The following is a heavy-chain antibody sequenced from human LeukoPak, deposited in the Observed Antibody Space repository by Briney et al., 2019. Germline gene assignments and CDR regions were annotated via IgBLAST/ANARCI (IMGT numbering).Heavy chain of an antibody. CDR3: ARASYSSGWSDY. V-gene: IGHV4-4*07. CDR2: IYTSGST. J-gene: IGHJ4*02. CDR1: GGAITIYY. D-gene: IGHD6-19*01. Sequence: SETLSLTCTVYGGAITIYYWSWIRQPAGKGLEWIGRIYTSGSTNYNPSLKSRITMSVDTSKNQFSLKLSSVTAADTAVYYCARASYSSGWSDYWGQGTLVTVSS.